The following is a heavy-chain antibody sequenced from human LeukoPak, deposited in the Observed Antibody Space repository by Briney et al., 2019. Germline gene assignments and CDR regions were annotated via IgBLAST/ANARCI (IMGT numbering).Heavy chain of an antibody. D-gene: IGHD3-22*01. CDR3: ARDRPPGRGYYPVWPFDY. Sequence: ASVKVSCKVSGYTLTELSMHWVRQAPGQGLEWMGWISTYNGNTHYAQNLQDRVTMTTDISTGTAYMEVRRLRSDDTAVYYCARDRPPGRGYYPVWPFDYWGQGTLVIVSS. CDR2: ISTYNGNT. V-gene: IGHV1-18*01. CDR1: GYTLTELS. J-gene: IGHJ4*02.